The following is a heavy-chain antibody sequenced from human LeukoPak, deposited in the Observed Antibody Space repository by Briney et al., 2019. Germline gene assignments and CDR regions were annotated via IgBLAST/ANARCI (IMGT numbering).Heavy chain of an antibody. Sequence: ASVKVSCKASGYTFTSYDINGVRQATGQGLEWMGWMNPNSGITGYAQKFQGRVTMTRNTSISTAYMELSSLRSEDTAVYYCARGRLTQLDGDYWGQGTLVTVSS. J-gene: IGHJ4*02. CDR3: ARGRLTQLDGDY. CDR2: MNPNSGIT. D-gene: IGHD6-6*01. V-gene: IGHV1-8*01. CDR1: GYTFTSYD.